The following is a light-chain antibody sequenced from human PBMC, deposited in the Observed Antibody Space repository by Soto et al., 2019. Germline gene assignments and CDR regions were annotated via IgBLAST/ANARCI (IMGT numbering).Light chain of an antibody. Sequence: QSALTQPASVSGSAGQSITISCTGTSTDVGGYNYVSWYQQHPGKAPKLMIYEVSNRPSGVSNRFSGSKSGNTASLTISGLQAEDEADYYCSSYTTSGSLYVFGTGTKLTVL. CDR2: EVS. CDR1: STDVGGYNY. CDR3: SSYTTSGSLYV. V-gene: IGLV2-14*01. J-gene: IGLJ1*01.